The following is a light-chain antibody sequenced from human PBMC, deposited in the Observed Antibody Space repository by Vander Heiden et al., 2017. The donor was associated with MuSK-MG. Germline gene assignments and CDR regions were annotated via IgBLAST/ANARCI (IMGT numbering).Light chain of an antibody. CDR1: QSVSRY. Sequence: DIQMTQSPSSLSASVGDRVTITCRASQSVSRYLNWYQQKAGEAPKLLIYAASRLQSGVSSRFSGSGSGTDFTLTISMLHPEDVTIYHCQRCETTPWTFGQGTRVEIK. J-gene: IGKJ1*01. CDR3: QRCETTPWT. CDR2: AAS. V-gene: IGKV1-39*01.